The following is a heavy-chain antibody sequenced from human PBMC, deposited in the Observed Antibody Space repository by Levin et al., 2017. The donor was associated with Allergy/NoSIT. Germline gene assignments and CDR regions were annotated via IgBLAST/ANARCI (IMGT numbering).Heavy chain of an antibody. D-gene: IGHD6-13*01. Sequence: PGGSLRLSCAASGFTFSSYAMSWVRQAPGKGLEWVSAISGSGGSTYYADSVKGRFTISRDNSKNTLYLQMNSLRAEDTAVYYCARGVGSSWYGAFDYWGQGTLVTVSS. CDR2: ISGSGGST. CDR1: GFTFSSYA. V-gene: IGHV3-23*01. CDR3: ARGVGSSWYGAFDY. J-gene: IGHJ4*02.